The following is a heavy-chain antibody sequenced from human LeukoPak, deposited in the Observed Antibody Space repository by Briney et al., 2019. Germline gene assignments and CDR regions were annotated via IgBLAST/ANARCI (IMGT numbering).Heavy chain of an antibody. Sequence: GGSLRLSCTVSGFTITNNWMYWVRQAPGRGLVWVPRIKMDERSAVYADSVKGRFIISRDNAKNTVYLQMNSLRADDTAVYYCATVFKGSSLQDYWGQGTLVTVSS. V-gene: IGHV3-74*03. CDR2: IKMDERSA. D-gene: IGHD3-10*01. CDR1: GFTITNNW. CDR3: ATVFKGSSLQDY. J-gene: IGHJ4*02.